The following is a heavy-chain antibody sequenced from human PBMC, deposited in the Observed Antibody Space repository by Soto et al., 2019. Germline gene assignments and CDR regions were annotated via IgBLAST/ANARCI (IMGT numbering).Heavy chain of an antibody. D-gene: IGHD3-3*01. CDR2: IRGSGGST. Sequence: EVQLLESGGGLVQPGGSLRLSCAAYGFTFSSYAMSWVRQAPGKGLEWVSAIRGSGGSTYYADSVKGRFTISRDNSKNTLYLQMNSLRAEDTAVYYCAKVPDDFWSGYFDYWGQGTLVTVSS. J-gene: IGHJ4*02. CDR3: AKVPDDFWSGYFDY. V-gene: IGHV3-23*01. CDR1: GFTFSSYA.